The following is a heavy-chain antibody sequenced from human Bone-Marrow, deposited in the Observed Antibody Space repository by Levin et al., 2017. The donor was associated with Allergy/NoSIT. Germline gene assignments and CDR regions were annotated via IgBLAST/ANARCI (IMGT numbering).Heavy chain of an antibody. CDR2: IGVRDST. J-gene: IGHJ3*01. CDR3: GKDPNGDFVGAFDL. V-gene: IGHV3-23*01. Sequence: GESLKISCAASGFIFRNYAMSWVRQAPGKGPEWVSGIGVRDSTYYSDSVRGRFTISRDNFKNTLYLQMNSLRDEDTAVYYCGKDPNGDFVGAFDLWGQGTMVTVSS. D-gene: IGHD4-17*01. CDR1: GFIFRNYA.